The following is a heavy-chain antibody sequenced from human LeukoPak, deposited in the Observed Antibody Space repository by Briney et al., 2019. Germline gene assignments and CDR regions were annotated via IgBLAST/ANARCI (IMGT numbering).Heavy chain of an antibody. J-gene: IGHJ4*02. D-gene: IGHD2-2*01. Sequence: GGSLRLSCAASGFTFTNYGMHWVRQAPDKGLEWVAGISFDVNKRNYADSVKGRFTISRDNSKNTLYLQMNSLRAEDTAVYYCAKSAPKGIVVVPAAPYFDYWGQGTLVTVSS. CDR3: AKSAPKGIVVVPAAPYFDY. CDR2: ISFDVNKR. CDR1: GFTFTNYG. V-gene: IGHV3-30*18.